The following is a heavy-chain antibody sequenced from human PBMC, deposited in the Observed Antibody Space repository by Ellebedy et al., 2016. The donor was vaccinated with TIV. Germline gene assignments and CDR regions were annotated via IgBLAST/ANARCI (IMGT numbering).Heavy chain of an antibody. V-gene: IGHV3-21*01. CDR2: ISSSSSYI. CDR3: ANLEYYYGMDV. Sequence: GGSLRLXXAASGFTFSSYSMNWVRQAPGKGLEWVSSISSSSSYIYYADSVKGRFTISRDNAKNSLYLQMNSLRAEDTAVYYCANLEYYYGMDVWGQGTTVTVSS. J-gene: IGHJ6*02. CDR1: GFTFSSYS.